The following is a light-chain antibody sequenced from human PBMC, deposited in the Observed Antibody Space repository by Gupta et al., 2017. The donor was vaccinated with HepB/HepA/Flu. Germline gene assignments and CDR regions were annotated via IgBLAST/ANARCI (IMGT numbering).Light chain of an antibody. V-gene: IGKV1D-12*01. J-gene: IGKJ4*01. Sequence: DIKMTQSPSSVSVSVGDRVTITCRASQDIRTWLAWYQQKPGRAPKLLMYAASTLQSGVSSRFSGSGSGTDFTLTISSLQSEDLATYYCQEANRFPLTFGGGTKVEIK. CDR3: QEANRFPLT. CDR1: QDIRTW. CDR2: AAS.